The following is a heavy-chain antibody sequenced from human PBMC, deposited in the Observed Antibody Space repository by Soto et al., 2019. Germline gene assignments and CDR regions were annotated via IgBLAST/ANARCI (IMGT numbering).Heavy chain of an antibody. CDR1: GGSISSGSFY. CDR3: ARHWEQWLGYIDY. V-gene: IGHV4-39*01. Sequence: QLQLQESGPGLVKPSETLSLTCTVSGGSISSGSFYWGWIRQPPGKGLEWIGRIDYTWNTYYNPSLKSRVTISVDSSKNQFSLKLSSVTAADTAVYYCARHWEQWLGYIDYWGQGTLVAVSS. D-gene: IGHD6-19*01. J-gene: IGHJ4*02. CDR2: IDYTWNT.